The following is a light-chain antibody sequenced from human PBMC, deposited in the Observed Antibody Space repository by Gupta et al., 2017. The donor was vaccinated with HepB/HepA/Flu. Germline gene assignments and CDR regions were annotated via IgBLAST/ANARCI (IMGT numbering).Light chain of an antibody. CDR1: HSVSSN. J-gene: IGKJ5*01. V-gene: IGKV3-15*01. CDR2: DTS. CDR3: QQDNDWPIA. Sequence: IVMTQSPATLSVSPGERVTLSCRASHSVSSNVAWYQKKRSQAPTLLIYDTSSRATGVPARFSDSGSGTEFTLTISSLQSEDFAVYYCQQDNDWPIAFGQGTRLEIK.